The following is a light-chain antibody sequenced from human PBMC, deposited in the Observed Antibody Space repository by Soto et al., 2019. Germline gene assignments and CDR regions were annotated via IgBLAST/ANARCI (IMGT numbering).Light chain of an antibody. Sequence: DIQMTQSPSSLSASVGDTVTITCRASRSIRGNVNWFQQKPGEAPKLLIHTSSRLQSGVPSRFSGSEFGTDFTLTIDSLQPEDFATYYCQQSNSNPRTFGQGTTLEIK. CDR1: RSIRGN. CDR2: TSS. V-gene: IGKV1-39*01. CDR3: QQSNSNPRT. J-gene: IGKJ2*01.